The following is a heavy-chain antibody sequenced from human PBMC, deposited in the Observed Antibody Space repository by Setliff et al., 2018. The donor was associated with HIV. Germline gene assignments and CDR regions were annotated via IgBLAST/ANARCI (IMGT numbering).Heavy chain of an antibody. Sequence: GGSLRLSCEASGFTLRSYAMYWVRQAPGKGLEWVAGISGAGATTYYADSVKGRSTISRDNSKNTLYLQMNSLRADDTAVYYCARDRRKYYYDSWGQGTLVTVSS. CDR2: ISGAGATT. D-gene: IGHD3-22*01. V-gene: IGHV3-23*01. J-gene: IGHJ4*02. CDR1: GFTLRSYA. CDR3: ARDRRKYYYDS.